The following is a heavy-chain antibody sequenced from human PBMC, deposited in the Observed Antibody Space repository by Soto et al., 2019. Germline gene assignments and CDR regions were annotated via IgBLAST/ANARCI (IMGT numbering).Heavy chain of an antibody. J-gene: IGHJ5*02. Sequence: PSEALSRTSAGSGRPIRSSNWGSWGHQPPGKGLEWIGEIYHSGSTNYNPSLKSRVTISVDKSKNQFSLKLSSVTAADTAVYYCARGGYYDSSGYPLHLFDPWGQGTLVTVS. CDR1: GRPIRSSNW. CDR2: IYHSGST. D-gene: IGHD3-22*01. CDR3: ARGGYYDSSGYPLHLFDP. V-gene: IGHV4-4*02.